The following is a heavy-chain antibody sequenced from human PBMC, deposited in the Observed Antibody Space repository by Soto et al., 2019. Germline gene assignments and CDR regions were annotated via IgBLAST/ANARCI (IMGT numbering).Heavy chain of an antibody. D-gene: IGHD6-6*01. J-gene: IGHJ4*02. Sequence: EVQLVESGGVVVQPGGSLRLSCAASGFTFDDYTMHWVRQAPGKGLEWVSLISWDGGSTYYADSVKGRFTISRDNSKNSLYLQMNSLRTEDTALYYCAKDIRAARPGGPPPLFDYWGQGTLVTVSS. V-gene: IGHV3-43*01. CDR3: AKDIRAARPGGPPPLFDY. CDR2: ISWDGGST. CDR1: GFTFDDYT.